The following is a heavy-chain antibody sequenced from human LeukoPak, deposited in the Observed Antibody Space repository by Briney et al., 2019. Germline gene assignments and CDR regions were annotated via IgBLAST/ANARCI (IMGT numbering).Heavy chain of an antibody. CDR3: ARVAFCNGTSCYTNWFDP. V-gene: IGHV4-59*01. CDR2: IYYSGST. J-gene: IGHJ5*02. D-gene: IGHD2-2*02. Sequence: SETLSLTCTVSGGSISSYYWSWIRQPPGKGPEWIGYIYYSGSTNYNPSLKSRVTISVATSKNQLSLKLSSVTAADTAVYYCARVAFCNGTSCYTNWFDPWGQGTLVTVSS. CDR1: GGSISSYY.